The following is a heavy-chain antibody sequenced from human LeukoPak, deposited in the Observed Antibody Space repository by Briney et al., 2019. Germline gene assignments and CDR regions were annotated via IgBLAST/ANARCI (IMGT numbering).Heavy chain of an antibody. CDR3: AKVFTSQRDDAFDI. CDR2: MPYGGTEK. J-gene: IGHJ3*02. Sequence: AGGSLRLSCAASGFTFNTYGMHWVRQAPGKGLEWVAFMPYGGTEKYHAESVKGRFTISRDNSKNTLYLQMNSLRAEDTALYYCAKVFTSQRDDAFDIWGQGTMVTVSS. CDR1: GFTFNTYG. V-gene: IGHV3-30*02.